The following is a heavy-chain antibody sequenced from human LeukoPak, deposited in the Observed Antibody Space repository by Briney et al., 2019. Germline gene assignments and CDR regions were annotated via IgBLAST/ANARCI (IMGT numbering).Heavy chain of an antibody. Sequence: GGSLRLSCAASGFTVTSNYMTWVRQAPGKGLEWVSLIYSGGTTYYADSVKGRFNIYSDNSKNSLYLQMNSLRAEDTALYYCARDWVSGWDAGFDYWGQGTLVTVSS. V-gene: IGHV3-53*01. D-gene: IGHD6-19*01. CDR2: IYSGGTT. CDR1: GFTVTSNY. CDR3: ARDWVSGWDAGFDY. J-gene: IGHJ4*02.